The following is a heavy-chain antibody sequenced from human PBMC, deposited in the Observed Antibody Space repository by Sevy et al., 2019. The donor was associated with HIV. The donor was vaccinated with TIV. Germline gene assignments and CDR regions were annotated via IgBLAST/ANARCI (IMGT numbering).Heavy chain of an antibody. J-gene: IGHJ4*02. CDR3: AKEIVSWYLDF. CDR2: ISYDGDSK. CDR1: GFTFSRNG. D-gene: IGHD6-13*01. V-gene: IGHV3-30*18. Sequence: GGSLRLSCAASGFTFSRNGMHWVRQVPGKGLEWVALISYDGDSKNYADSVKGRFTISRDNSKNTVYLHMNSLRSEDMAVYYCAKEIVSWYLDFWGQGTLVTVSS.